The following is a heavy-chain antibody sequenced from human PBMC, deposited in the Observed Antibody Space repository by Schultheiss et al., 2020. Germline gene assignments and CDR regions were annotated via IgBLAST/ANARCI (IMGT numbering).Heavy chain of an antibody. D-gene: IGHD3-22*01. CDR3: ARSSSYDY. CDR1: GFTVSTNY. CDR2: IYTGGRT. V-gene: IGHV3-66*01. J-gene: IGHJ4*02. Sequence: GESLRLSCAASGFTVSTNYMSWVRQAPGKGLEWVSVIYTGGRTDYANSVRGRFTISRDSSKNSLYLQMNNLRAEDTAVYYCARSSSYDYWGQGTLVTVSS.